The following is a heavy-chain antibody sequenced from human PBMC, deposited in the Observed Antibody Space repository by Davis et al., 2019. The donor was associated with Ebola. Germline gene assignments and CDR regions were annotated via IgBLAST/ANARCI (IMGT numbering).Heavy chain of an antibody. V-gene: IGHV3-72*01. CDR2: TRNKANGHTT. D-gene: IGHD5-18*01. J-gene: IGHJ6*02. CDR1: GFTLSDHY. Sequence: GESLKISCAASGFTLSDHYMDWVRQAPGKGLEWVGRTRNKANGHTTEYAASVKDRFTISRDDSKNYLYLQMNSLKTEDTAVYYCTRHRGGGYSYGTYYYYGMDVWGQGTTVTVSS. CDR3: TRHRGGGYSYGTYYYYGMDV.